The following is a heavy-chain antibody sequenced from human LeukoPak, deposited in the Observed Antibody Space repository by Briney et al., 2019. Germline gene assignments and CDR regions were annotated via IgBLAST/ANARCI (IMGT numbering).Heavy chain of an antibody. V-gene: IGHV1-8*03. J-gene: IGHJ6*03. CDR1: GYTFTSYD. CDR3: ARGRRNMVRGYYYYYMDV. D-gene: IGHD3-10*01. CDR2: MNPNSGNT. Sequence: GASVKVSCKASGYTFTSYDINWVRQATGQGLEWMGWMNPNSGNTGYAQKFQGRVTITRNTSISTAYMELSSLRSEDTAVYYCARGRRNMVRGYYYYYMDVWGKGTTVTVSS.